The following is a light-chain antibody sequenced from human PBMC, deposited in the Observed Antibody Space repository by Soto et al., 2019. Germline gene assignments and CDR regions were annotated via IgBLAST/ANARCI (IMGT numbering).Light chain of an antibody. CDR1: QSVSSSY. J-gene: IGKJ1*01. Sequence: EIVLTQSPGTLSLSPGERATLSCRASQSVSSSYLAWYQQKPGQAPRLLIYGASSRATGIPDRFSGSGSGTDFNLTISRLEPEDFEVYYCQQYGSSQWTFGQGTKVEIK. CDR2: GAS. V-gene: IGKV3-20*01. CDR3: QQYGSSQWT.